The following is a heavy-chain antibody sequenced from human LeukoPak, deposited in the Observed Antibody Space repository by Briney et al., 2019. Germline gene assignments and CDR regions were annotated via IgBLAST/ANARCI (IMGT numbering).Heavy chain of an antibody. D-gene: IGHD3-10*01. Sequence: SETLSLTCTVSGGSISSGSYYWSWIRQPAGKGLEWIGRIYTSGSTNYNPSLKSRVTISVDTSKNQFSLKLSSVTAADTAVYYCARDRGEGYYFDYWGQGTLVTVSS. V-gene: IGHV4-61*02. CDR3: ARDRGEGYYFDY. CDR2: IYTSGST. J-gene: IGHJ4*02. CDR1: GGSISSGSYY.